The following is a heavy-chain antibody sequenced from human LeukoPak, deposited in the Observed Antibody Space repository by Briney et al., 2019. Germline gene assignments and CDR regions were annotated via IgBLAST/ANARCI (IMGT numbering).Heavy chain of an antibody. V-gene: IGHV4-61*01. CDR1: GGSISSSSYY. D-gene: IGHD1-26*01. CDR3: ARGPWVILSFYFDY. J-gene: IGHJ4*02. CDR2: IYYSGST. Sequence: SETLSLTCTVSGGSISSSSYYWSWIRQPPGKGLEWIGYIYYSGSTNYNPSLKSRVTISVDTSKNQFSLKLSSVTAADTAVYYCARGPWVILSFYFDYWGQGTLVTVSS.